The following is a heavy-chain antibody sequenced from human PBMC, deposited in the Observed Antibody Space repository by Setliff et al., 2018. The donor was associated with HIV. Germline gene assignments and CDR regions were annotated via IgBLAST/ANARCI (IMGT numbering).Heavy chain of an antibody. Sequence: ASVKVSCKASGGTFSNYPISWVRQAPGQGLEWMGKISPALGTADYAQKFQGRVTITADQSTRTVYMELNSLRAEDTAVYYCAKGLGIAARWGADYWGQGTLVTVSS. CDR2: ISPALGTA. J-gene: IGHJ4*02. CDR3: AKGLGIAARWGADY. V-gene: IGHV1-69*08. CDR1: GGTFSNYP. D-gene: IGHD6-6*01.